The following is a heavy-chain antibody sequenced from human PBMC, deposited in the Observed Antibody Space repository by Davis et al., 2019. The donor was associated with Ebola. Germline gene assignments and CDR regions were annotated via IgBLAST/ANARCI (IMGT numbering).Heavy chain of an antibody. D-gene: IGHD3-9*01. V-gene: IGHV3-48*03. Sequence: GESLKISCAASGFTFSSYEMNWVRQAPGKGLEWVSYISSSGSTIYYADSVKGRFTISRDNAKNSLYLQMNSLRAEDTAVYYCAKSRTLRYFDWSYYYGMDVWGQGTTVTVSS. CDR2: ISSSGSTI. CDR1: GFTFSSYE. CDR3: AKSRTLRYFDWSYYYGMDV. J-gene: IGHJ6*02.